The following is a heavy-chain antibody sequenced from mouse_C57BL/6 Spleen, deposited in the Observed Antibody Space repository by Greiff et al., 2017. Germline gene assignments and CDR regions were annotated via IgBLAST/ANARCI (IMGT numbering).Heavy chain of an antibody. CDR3: YNSGAEVPGMGG. CDR2: IDPSDSDT. Sequence: QVQLQQPGAELVRPGSSVKLSCKASGYTFTSYWMHWVKQRPIQGLEWIGIIDPSDSDTYYNQKFKGKATLTVDKSSSTAYMQLSSLTSEDSAVYYCYNSGAEVPGMGGWGQGTPVTVS. V-gene: IGHV1-52*01. CDR1: GYTFTSYW. D-gene: IGHD1-3*01. J-gene: IGHJ4*01.